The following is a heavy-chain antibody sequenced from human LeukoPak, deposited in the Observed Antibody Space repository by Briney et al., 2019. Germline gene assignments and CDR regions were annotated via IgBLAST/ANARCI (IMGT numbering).Heavy chain of an antibody. V-gene: IGHV3-48*04. D-gene: IGHD2-2*01. CDR1: GFTFRTYG. Sequence: GGSLRLSCAASGFTFRTYGMNWVRQAPGKGREWISYIYSNSDTVHYSNSVEGRLTISRDNDKNSLYLQMNSLGAEDTDMYYCARDTRGESDYWGHGTLVTVSS. J-gene: IGHJ4*01. CDR2: IYSNSDTV. CDR3: ARDTRGESDY.